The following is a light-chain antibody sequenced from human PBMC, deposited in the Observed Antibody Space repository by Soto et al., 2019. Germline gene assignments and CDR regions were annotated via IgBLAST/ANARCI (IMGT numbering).Light chain of an antibody. CDR1: QDIGNY. CDR3: QQYGSSLWT. V-gene: IGKV1-27*01. CDR2: AAS. J-gene: IGKJ1*01. Sequence: IQMTESASPCSASTGDRVYITCRATQDIGNYLAWYQQKPGKVPKLLIYAASTLQSGVPSRFSGSGSGTDFTLTISRLEPEDFAVYYCQQYGSSLWTFGQGTKVDIK.